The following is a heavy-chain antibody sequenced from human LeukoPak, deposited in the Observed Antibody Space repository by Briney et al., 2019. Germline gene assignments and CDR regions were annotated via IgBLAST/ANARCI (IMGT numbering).Heavy chain of an antibody. J-gene: IGHJ4*02. CDR2: IYPGDPDT. CDR1: GYSFTSYW. V-gene: IGHV5-51*01. D-gene: IGHD3-3*01. Sequence: GESLKISCKGSGYSFTSYWIGWVRQMPGKGLEWMGIIYPGDPDTRYSPSFQGQVTISADKSISTAYLQWSSLKASDTAMYYCARHGASMYDFWNLGDYWGQGTLVTVSS. CDR3: ARHGASMYDFWNLGDY.